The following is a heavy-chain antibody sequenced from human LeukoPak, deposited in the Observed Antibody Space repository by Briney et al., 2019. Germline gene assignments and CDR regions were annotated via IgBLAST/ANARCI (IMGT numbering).Heavy chain of an antibody. CDR3: ARANPSKHWFDP. CDR1: GGSFSGYY. V-gene: IGHV4-34*01. D-gene: IGHD1-14*01. CDR2: INHSGST. Sequence: SETLSLTCAVYGGSFSGYYWSWIRQPPGKGLEWIGEINHSGSTNYNPSLKSRVSISVDTSKNQCSLKLSSVTAADTAVYYCARANPSKHWFDPWGQGTLVTVSS. J-gene: IGHJ5*02.